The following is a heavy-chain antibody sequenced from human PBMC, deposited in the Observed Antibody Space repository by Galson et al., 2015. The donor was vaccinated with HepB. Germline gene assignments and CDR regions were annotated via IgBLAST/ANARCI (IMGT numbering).Heavy chain of an antibody. CDR3: ARDRRNYDNAFDY. CDR2: ISAYNGNT. J-gene: IGHJ4*02. V-gene: IGHV1-18*04. CDR1: GYTFTSYG. Sequence: SVKVSCKASGYTFTSYGISWVRQAPGQGLEWMGWISAYNGNTNYAQKLQGRVTMTTDTSTSTAYMELSSLRSEDTAVYYCARDRRNYDNAFDYWGQGTLVTVSS. D-gene: IGHD3-22*01.